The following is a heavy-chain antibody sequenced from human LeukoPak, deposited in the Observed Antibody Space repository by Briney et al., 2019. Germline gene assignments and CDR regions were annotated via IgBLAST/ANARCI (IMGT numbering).Heavy chain of an antibody. CDR2: MYYSGDS. V-gene: IGHV4-59*01. D-gene: IGHD1-14*01. J-gene: IGHJ5*02. Sequence: PSETLSLICNISGVPITDYYWSWIRLAPRRGLEWIGYMYYSGDSNSNPSLEGRVTMSADTSTNQFSLRLTSVTAADTAIYYCARELPSTGNWFDPWGQGILVTVSS. CDR1: GVPITDYY. CDR3: ARELPSTGNWFDP.